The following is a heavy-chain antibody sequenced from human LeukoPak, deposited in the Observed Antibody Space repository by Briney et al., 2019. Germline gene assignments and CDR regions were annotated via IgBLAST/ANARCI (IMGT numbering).Heavy chain of an antibody. CDR1: GGSISSSSYY. CDR3: ARVGTTVVPES. D-gene: IGHD4-23*01. V-gene: IGHV4-39*07. Sequence: KPSETLSLTCTVSGGSISSSSYYWGWIRQPPGKGLEWIGSIYYSGSTYYNPSLKSRVTISVDTSKNQFSLKLSSVTAADTAVYYCARVGTTVVPESWGRGTLVTVSS. CDR2: IYYSGST. J-gene: IGHJ2*01.